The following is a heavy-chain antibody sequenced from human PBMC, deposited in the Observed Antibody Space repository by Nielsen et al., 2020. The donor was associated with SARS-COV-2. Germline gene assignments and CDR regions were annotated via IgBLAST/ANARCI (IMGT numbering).Heavy chain of an antibody. Sequence: GESLKISCKGSGYSFTSYWISWVRQMPGKGLEWMGRIDPSDSYTNYSPSFQGHVTISADKSISTAYLRWSSLKASDTAMYYCARQSGGVNWYFDLWGRGTLVTVSS. J-gene: IGHJ2*01. CDR1: GYSFTSYW. V-gene: IGHV5-10-1*01. CDR3: ARQSGGVNWYFDL. CDR2: IDPSDSYT. D-gene: IGHD2-8*02.